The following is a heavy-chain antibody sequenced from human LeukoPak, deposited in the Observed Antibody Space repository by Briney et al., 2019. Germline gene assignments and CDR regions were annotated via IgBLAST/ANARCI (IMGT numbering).Heavy chain of an antibody. Sequence: GGSLRLSCAASGFTFSSYVMHWVRQAPGKGLESVAVISYDGSNKYYADSVKGRFTISRDNSKNTLYLQMNSLRAEDTAVYYCARDLGPTIFSLPGYWGQGTLVTVSS. CDR1: GFTFSSYV. J-gene: IGHJ4*02. CDR3: ARDLGPTIFSLPGY. V-gene: IGHV3-30*04. D-gene: IGHD3-9*01. CDR2: ISYDGSNK.